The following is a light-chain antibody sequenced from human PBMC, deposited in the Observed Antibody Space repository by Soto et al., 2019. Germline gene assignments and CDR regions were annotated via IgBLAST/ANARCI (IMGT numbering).Light chain of an antibody. CDR1: SSDVGGYNY. V-gene: IGLV2-8*01. CDR3: SSFAGGGNPVL. Sequence: QSALTQPPSASGSLGQSVTISCTGTSSDVGGYNYVSWNQQHPGKAPKVMIYEVTKRPPGVPDRFSGPKSGNTASLTVSGLQAEDEADYYCSSFAGGGNPVLLGGGTKLTVL. CDR2: EVT. J-gene: IGLJ2*01.